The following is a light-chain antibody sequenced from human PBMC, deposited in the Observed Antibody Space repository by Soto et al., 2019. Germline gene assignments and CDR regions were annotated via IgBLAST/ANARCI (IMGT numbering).Light chain of an antibody. Sequence: SYELTQPPSVSVAPGETARITCGRNNIGSDTVHWYQQKPGQAPVVVVYDDSERPSGTPERISGSNSGDTATLTIRRVEAEDEADYYCLVWDSIGDNYVFGSGTKVTVL. CDR2: DDS. CDR3: LVWDSIGDNYV. CDR1: NIGSDT. V-gene: IGLV3-21*02. J-gene: IGLJ1*01.